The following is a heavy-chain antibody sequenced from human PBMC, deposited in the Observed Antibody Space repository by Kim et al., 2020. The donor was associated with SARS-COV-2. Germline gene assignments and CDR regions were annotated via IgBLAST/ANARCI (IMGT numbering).Heavy chain of an antibody. CDR1: GFTVSSNY. CDR2: IYSGGST. D-gene: IGHD6-13*01. Sequence: GGSLRLSCAASGFTVSSNYMSWVRQAPGKGLEWVSVIYSGGSTYYADSVKGRFTISRDNSKNTLYLQMNSLRAEDTAVYYCARGRGSSWYLSGFDYWGQGTLVTVSS. CDR3: ARGRGSSWYLSGFDY. J-gene: IGHJ4*02. V-gene: IGHV3-53*01.